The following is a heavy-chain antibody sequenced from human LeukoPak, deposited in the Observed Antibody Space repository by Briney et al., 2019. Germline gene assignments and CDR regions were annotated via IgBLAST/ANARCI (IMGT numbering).Heavy chain of an antibody. D-gene: IGHD3-22*01. CDR2: IHSSGST. CDR1: GGSINGYY. V-gene: IGHV4-59*01. CDR3: VREGYDSSGYYLDS. J-gene: IGHJ4*02. Sequence: KTSETLSLTCTVSGGSINGYYWSWFRQPPGKGLEWFGWIHSSGSTEDIPSLKSRVTMSIDTSKNRISLKLYSVTAADTAVYYCVREGYDSSGYYLDSWGQGTLVTVSS.